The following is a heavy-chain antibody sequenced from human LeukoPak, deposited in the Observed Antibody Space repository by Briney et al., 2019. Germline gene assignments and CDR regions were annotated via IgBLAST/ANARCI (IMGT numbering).Heavy chain of an antibody. CDR3: RGWLSSYNMDV. V-gene: IGHV3-53*01. D-gene: IGHD3-16*02. J-gene: IGHJ6*03. CDR2: TRTDGSA. Sequence: GGSLRLSCAASGFTLSNHEMSWVRQAPGKGLEWVSVTRTDGSADYADSVTGRFTVSRDNSKNTLYRQMSSLRVEDTAVYYCRGWLSSYNMDVWGRGTTVTVSS. CDR1: GFTLSNHE.